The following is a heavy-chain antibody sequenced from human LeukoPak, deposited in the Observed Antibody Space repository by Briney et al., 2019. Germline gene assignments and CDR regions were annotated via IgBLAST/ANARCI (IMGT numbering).Heavy chain of an antibody. CDR2: ISSSGSTI. Sequence: GGSLRLSCAASGFTFSDYYMSWIRQAPGKGLEWVSYISSSGSTIYYADSVKGRFTIPRDNAKNSLYLQVNSLRVEDTAVYYCVGYCSTTGCADHGYWGQGTLVTVSS. D-gene: IGHD2-2*01. J-gene: IGHJ4*02. CDR1: GFTFSDYY. V-gene: IGHV3-11*01. CDR3: VGYCSTTGCADHGY.